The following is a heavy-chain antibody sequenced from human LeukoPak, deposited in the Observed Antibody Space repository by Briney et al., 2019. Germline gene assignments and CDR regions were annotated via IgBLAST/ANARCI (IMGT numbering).Heavy chain of an antibody. J-gene: IGHJ4*02. D-gene: IGHD3-22*01. CDR3: ARVNSDYYDSSGYYY. CDR2: INWNGVST. V-gene: IGHV3-20*04. CDR1: GFTFDDYG. Sequence: GGSLRLSCAASGFTFDDYGMSWVRQAPGKWLEWVSGINWNGVSTGYADSVKGRFTISRDNAKNSLYLQMNNLRAEDTALYYCARVNSDYYDSSGYYYSRQGTLVTVSS.